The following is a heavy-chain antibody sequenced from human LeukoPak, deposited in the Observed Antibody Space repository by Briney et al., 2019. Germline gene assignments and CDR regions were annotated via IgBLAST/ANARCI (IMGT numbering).Heavy chain of an antibody. CDR1: GFNFGDYA. J-gene: IGHJ4*02. CDR3: TRDEIPQWLLH. Sequence: GGSLRLSCTASGFNFGDYAMSWFRQAPGKGLEWVGFIRSKAYGGTAEYAASVKGRFTISRDDSKSIAYLQMNSLKTEDTAVYYCTRDEIPQWLLHWGQGTLVTVSS. D-gene: IGHD6-19*01. V-gene: IGHV3-49*03. CDR2: IRSKAYGGTA.